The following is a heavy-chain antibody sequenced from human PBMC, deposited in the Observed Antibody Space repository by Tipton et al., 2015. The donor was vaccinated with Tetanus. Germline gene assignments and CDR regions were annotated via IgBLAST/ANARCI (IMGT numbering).Heavy chain of an antibody. CDR2: IHYSGGS. Sequence: GLVKPSQTLSLTCTVSGASVSSGDSHWTWIRQHPGEGLEWIGDIHYSGGSKYNPSLKSRLTMSLDTSQSQFSLRLSSVTDADTAVYYCARNQRWLPYYYAMDVWGRGTTVTVSS. V-gene: IGHV4-30-4*01. CDR3: ARNQRWLPYYYAMDV. CDR1: GASVSSGDSH. D-gene: IGHD3-22*01. J-gene: IGHJ6*02.